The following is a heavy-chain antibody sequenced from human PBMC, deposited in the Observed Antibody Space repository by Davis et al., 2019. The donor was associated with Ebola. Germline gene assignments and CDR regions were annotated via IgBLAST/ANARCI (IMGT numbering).Heavy chain of an antibody. D-gene: IGHD2-15*01. J-gene: IGHJ6*02. Sequence: GGSLRLSCAASGFTFSSYEMNWVRQAPGKGLEWVSSISSSSSYIYYADSVKGRFTISRDNAKNSLYLQMNSLRAEDTAVYYCARERYCSGGSCFRTYGMDVWGQGTTVTVSS. V-gene: IGHV3-21*01. CDR2: ISSSSSYI. CDR3: ARERYCSGGSCFRTYGMDV. CDR1: GFTFSSYE.